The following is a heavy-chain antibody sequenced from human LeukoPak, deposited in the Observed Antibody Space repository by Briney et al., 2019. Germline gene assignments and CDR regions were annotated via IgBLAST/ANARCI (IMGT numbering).Heavy chain of an antibody. V-gene: IGHV1-2*02. Sequence: ASVRVSCKASGYTFTYYYVHWVRQAPGQGLEWMGCISPNSGGTHYAQKFPGRVTMTRDTSITTAYMELSRLRSDDTAVYFCARLPYDEPDYWGQGTLVTVSS. J-gene: IGHJ4*02. CDR3: ARLPYDEPDY. CDR2: ISPNSGGT. D-gene: IGHD3-3*01. CDR1: GYTFTYYY.